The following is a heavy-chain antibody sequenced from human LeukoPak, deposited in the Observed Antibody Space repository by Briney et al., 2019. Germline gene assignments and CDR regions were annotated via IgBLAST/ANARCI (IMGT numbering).Heavy chain of an antibody. CDR2: IGRRGNII. Sequence: KTGGSLRLSCAASGFTFSDYYMSWIRQAPGMGLEWVAYIGRRGNIIYYADSVRGRFTISRDNAKNSLYLQMVSLSPDDTAVYFCARDYYDASGFIDSWGLGSLVTVSS. CDR1: GFTFSDYY. V-gene: IGHV3-11*01. CDR3: ARDYYDASGFIDS. J-gene: IGHJ5*01. D-gene: IGHD3-22*01.